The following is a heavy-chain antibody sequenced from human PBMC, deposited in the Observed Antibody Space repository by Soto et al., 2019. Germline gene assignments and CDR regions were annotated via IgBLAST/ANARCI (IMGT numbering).Heavy chain of an antibody. J-gene: IGHJ5*02. Sequence: SETLSLTCAVYGGSFRGYHWCGIRQPPGKGLEWIGEINHSGSTNYNPSLKSRVTISVDTSKNQFSLKLSSVTAADTAVYYCARPKPKYCSSTSCYTIWFDPWGQGTLVNVS. V-gene: IGHV4-34*01. CDR1: GGSFRGYH. CDR3: ARPKPKYCSSTSCYTIWFDP. CDR2: INHSGST. D-gene: IGHD2-2*02.